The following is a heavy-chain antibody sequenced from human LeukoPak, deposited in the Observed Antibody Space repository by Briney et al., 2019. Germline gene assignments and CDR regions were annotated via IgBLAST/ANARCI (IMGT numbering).Heavy chain of an antibody. Sequence: ASETLSLTCPVSGGSISSYYWNWIRQPPGKGLEWIGYIYYSGSTNYNPSLKSRVTISVDTSKNQFSLKLSSVTAADTAVCFCARQLRGEAVAGHLQPFDYWGQGTLVTVSS. J-gene: IGHJ4*02. CDR1: GGSISSYY. CDR2: IYYSGST. V-gene: IGHV4-59*08. CDR3: ARQLRGEAVAGHLQPFDY. D-gene: IGHD6-19*01.